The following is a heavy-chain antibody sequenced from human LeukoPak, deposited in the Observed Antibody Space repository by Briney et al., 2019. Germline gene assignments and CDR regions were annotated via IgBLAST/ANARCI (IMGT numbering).Heavy chain of an antibody. CDR1: GGSISSYY. CDR3: AMLQFELLWFGESPQWFDP. D-gene: IGHD3-10*01. J-gene: IGHJ5*02. Sequence: TETLSLTCTVSGGSISSYYWSWIRQPPGKGLEWIGYIYYSGSTNYNPSLKSRVTISVDTSKNQFSLKLSSVTAADTAVYYCAMLQFELLWFGESPQWFDPWGQGTLVTVSS. CDR2: IYYSGST. V-gene: IGHV4-59*01.